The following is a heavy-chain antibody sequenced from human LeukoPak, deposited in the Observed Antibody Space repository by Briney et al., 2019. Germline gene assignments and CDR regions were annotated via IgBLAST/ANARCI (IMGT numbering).Heavy chain of an antibody. Sequence: PGGSLRLSCAASGFTFSSYAMHWVRQAPGKGLEWVAVISYDGSNKYYADSVKGRFTISRDNSKNTLYLQMNSLRAEDTAVYYCARGDCSSTSCYRLDYWGPGTFVTVSS. V-gene: IGHV3-30-3*01. CDR1: GFTFSSYA. D-gene: IGHD2-2*02. J-gene: IGHJ4*02. CDR2: ISYDGSNK. CDR3: ARGDCSSTSCYRLDY.